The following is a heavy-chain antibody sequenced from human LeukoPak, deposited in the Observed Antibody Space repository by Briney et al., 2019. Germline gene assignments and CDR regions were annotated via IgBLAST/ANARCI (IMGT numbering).Heavy chain of an antibody. CDR2: IRSKANSYAT. CDR3: TRPSYDILTGRQNYYFDY. V-gene: IGHV3-73*01. CDR1: GFTFSNYW. D-gene: IGHD3-9*01. Sequence: PGGSLRLSCAASGFTFSNYWMHWVRQASGKGLEWVGRIRSKANSYATAYAASVKGRFTISRDDSKNTAYLQMNSLKTEDTAVYYCTRPSYDILTGRQNYYFDYWGQGTLVTVSS. J-gene: IGHJ4*02.